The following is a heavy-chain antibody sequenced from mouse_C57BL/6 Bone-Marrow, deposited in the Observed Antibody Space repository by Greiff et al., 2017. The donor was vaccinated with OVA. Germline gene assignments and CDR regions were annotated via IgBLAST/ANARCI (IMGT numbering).Heavy chain of an antibody. CDR3: ARCYYGSTIRDYFDY. V-gene: IGHV1-26*01. J-gene: IGHJ2*01. CDR1: GYTFTDYY. CDR2: INPNNGGT. D-gene: IGHD1-1*01. Sequence: EVQLQQSGPELVKPGASVKISCKASGYTFTDYYMNWVKQSHGKSLEWIGDINPNNGGTSYNQKFKGKATLTVDKSSSTAYMALRSLTSEDSAVYYCARCYYGSTIRDYFDYWGQGTTLTVSS.